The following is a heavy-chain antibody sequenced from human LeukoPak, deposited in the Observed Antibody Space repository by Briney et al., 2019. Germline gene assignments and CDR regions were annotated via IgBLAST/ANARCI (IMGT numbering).Heavy chain of an antibody. D-gene: IGHD6-19*01. V-gene: IGHV3-48*03. Sequence: PGGSLRLSCAASGFTFSSYEMNWVRQAPGKGLEWVSYISSSGSTIYYADSVKGRFTISRDNAKNSLYLQMNSLRAEDTAVYYCARDHGAVAGTNGFVYWGQGTLVTVSS. CDR1: GFTFSSYE. J-gene: IGHJ4*02. CDR2: ISSSGSTI. CDR3: ARDHGAVAGTNGFVY.